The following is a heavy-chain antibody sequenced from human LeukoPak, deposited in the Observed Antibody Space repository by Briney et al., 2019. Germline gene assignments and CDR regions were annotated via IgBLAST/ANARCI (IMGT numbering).Heavy chain of an antibody. J-gene: IGHJ4*02. Sequence: ASVKVSCKASGYTFTSYGISWVRQAPGQGLEWMGWISAYNGNTNYAQKLQGRVTMTTDTSTSTAYMELRSLRSDDTAVYYCARGGLGDCSSTSCPYYFDYWGQGTLVTVSS. D-gene: IGHD2-2*01. V-gene: IGHV1-18*01. CDR3: ARGGLGDCSSTSCPYYFDY. CDR1: GYTFTSYG. CDR2: ISAYNGNT.